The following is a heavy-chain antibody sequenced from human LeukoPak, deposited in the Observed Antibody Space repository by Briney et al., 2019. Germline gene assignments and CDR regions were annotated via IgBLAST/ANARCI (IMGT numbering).Heavy chain of an antibody. D-gene: IGHD3-10*01. CDR2: INYSGST. Sequence: SETLSLTCAVYGGSFSGYYWSWIRQPPGKGLEWIASINYSGSTYYNPSLKSRVTISVDTSENQFSLKLSSVTAADTAVYYCARYVVYSSGKYYFDYWGQGTLVTVSS. CDR1: GGSFSGYY. CDR3: ARYVVYSSGKYYFDY. J-gene: IGHJ4*02. V-gene: IGHV4-34*01.